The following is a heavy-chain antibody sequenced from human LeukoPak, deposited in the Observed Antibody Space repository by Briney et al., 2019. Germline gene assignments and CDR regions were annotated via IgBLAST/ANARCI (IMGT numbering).Heavy chain of an antibody. Sequence: GGSLRLSCAASGFTFSSYAMHWVRQAPGKGLEYVSAISSNGGSTYYANSVKGRFTISRDNFKNTLYLQMGSLRAEDMAVYYCARDPSGGAFDIWGQGTMVTVSS. J-gene: IGHJ3*02. D-gene: IGHD3-10*01. CDR1: GFTFSSYA. CDR2: ISSNGGST. CDR3: ARDPSGGAFDI. V-gene: IGHV3-64*01.